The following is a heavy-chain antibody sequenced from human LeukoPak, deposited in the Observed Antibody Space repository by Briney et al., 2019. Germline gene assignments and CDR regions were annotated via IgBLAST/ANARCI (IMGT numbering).Heavy chain of an antibody. CDR2: IYYSGST. CDR1: GGSISSSSYY. J-gene: IGHJ3*02. V-gene: IGHV4-39*01. D-gene: IGHD3-10*01. CDR3: ASRSMVLSVGGVVDAFDI. Sequence: SETLSLTCTVSGGSISSSSYYWGWIRQPPGKGLEWIGSIYYSGSTYYNPSLKSRVTISVDTSKNQFSLKLSSVTAADTAVYYCASRSMVLSVGGVVDAFDIWGQGTMVTVSS.